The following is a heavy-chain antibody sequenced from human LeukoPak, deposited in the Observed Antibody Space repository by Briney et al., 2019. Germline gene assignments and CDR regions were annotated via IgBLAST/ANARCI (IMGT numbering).Heavy chain of an antibody. J-gene: IGHJ4*02. CDR3: ARSAGGSGSYSPFDY. D-gene: IGHD3-10*01. CDR2: IYHSGST. V-gene: IGHV4-59*01. CDR1: GGSISSYY. Sequence: SETLSLTCTVSGGSISSYYWSWIRQPPGKGLEWIGYIYHSGSTNYNPSLKSRVTISVDTSKNQFSLKLSSVTAADTAVYYCARSAGGSGSYSPFDYWGQGTLVTVSS.